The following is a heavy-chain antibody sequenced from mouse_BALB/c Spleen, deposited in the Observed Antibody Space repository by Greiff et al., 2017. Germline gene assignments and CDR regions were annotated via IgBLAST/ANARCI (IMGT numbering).Heavy chain of an antibody. Sequence: DVKLQESGPSLVKPSQTLSLTCSVTGDSITSGYWNWIRKFPGNKLEYMGYISYSGSTYYNPSLKSRISITRDTSKNQYYLQLNSVTTEDTATYYCARTGTPHWYFDVWGAGTTVTVSS. J-gene: IGHJ1*01. CDR3: ARTGTPHWYFDV. V-gene: IGHV3-8*02. D-gene: IGHD4-1*01. CDR1: GDSITSGY. CDR2: ISYSGST.